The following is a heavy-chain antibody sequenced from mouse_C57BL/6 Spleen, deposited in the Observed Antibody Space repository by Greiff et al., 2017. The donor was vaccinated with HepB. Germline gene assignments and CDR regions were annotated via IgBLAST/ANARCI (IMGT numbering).Heavy chain of an antibody. CDR3: ARDGGTGSFDY. CDR1: GYTFTSYW. V-gene: IGHV1-52*01. Sequence: QVQLQQPGAELVRPGSSVKLSCKASGYTFTSYWMHWVKQRPIQGLEWIGNIDPSDSDTHYNHKFKDKATLTVDKSSSTAYMQLSSLTSEDSAVYYGARDGGTGSFDYWGQGTTLTVSS. CDR2: IDPSDSDT. J-gene: IGHJ2*01. D-gene: IGHD4-1*01.